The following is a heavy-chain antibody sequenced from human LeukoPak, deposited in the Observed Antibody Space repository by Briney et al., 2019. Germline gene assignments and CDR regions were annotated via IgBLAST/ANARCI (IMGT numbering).Heavy chain of an antibody. V-gene: IGHV1-18*01. J-gene: IGHJ5*02. CDR1: GYTFTSYG. Sequence: ASVKVSCKASGYTFTSYGISWVRQAPGQGLEWMGWISAYNGNTNYAQKLQGRVTMTTDTSTSTAYMELRSLRSDDTAVYYCARVSARTAATGWFDPWGQRTLVTVSS. CDR3: ARVSARTAATGWFDP. CDR2: ISAYNGNT. D-gene: IGHD1-1*01.